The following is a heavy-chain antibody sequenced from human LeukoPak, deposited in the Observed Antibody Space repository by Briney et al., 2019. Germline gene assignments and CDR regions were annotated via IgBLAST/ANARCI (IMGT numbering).Heavy chain of an antibody. CDR2: IYYSGST. D-gene: IGHD3-22*01. CDR3: ARDPRDYYDSSGYYYFDY. V-gene: IGHV4-59*01. Sequence: SETLSLTCTVSGGSISSYYWSWIRQPPGKGLEWIGYIYYSGSTNYNPSLKSRVTISVDTSKNQFSLKLSSVTAADTAVYYCARDPRDYYDSSGYYYFDYWGQGTLVTVSS. CDR1: GGSISSYY. J-gene: IGHJ4*02.